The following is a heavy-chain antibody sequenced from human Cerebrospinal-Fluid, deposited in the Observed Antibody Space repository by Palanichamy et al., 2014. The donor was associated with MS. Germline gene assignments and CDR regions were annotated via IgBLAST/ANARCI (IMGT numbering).Heavy chain of an antibody. CDR3: ARSYGDYVDPFFDY. D-gene: IGHD4-17*01. J-gene: IGHJ4*02. CDR2: VYHSGTT. CDR1: GYSINNDYF. V-gene: IGHV4-38-2*02. Sequence: QVQLQESGPRLVKPSETLSLTCTVSGYSINNDYFWDWIRQPPGKGLQWIGSVYHSGTTYYNPFLKSRLTISVDTSKNQFSLRLTSVTAADTAMYYCARSYGDYVDPFFDYWGQGALVTVSP.